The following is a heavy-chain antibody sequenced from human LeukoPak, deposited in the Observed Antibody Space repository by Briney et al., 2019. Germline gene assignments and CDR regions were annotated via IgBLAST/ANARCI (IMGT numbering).Heavy chain of an antibody. D-gene: IGHD1-26*01. CDR3: AKDPPKWELLLYYYYGMDV. Sequence: GGSLRLSCAASGFTFSSYAMSWVRQAPGKGLEWVSAISGSGGSTYYADSVKGRFTISRDNYKNTLYLQMNSLRAEDTTVYYCAKDPPKWELLLYYYYGMDVWGQGTTVTVSS. CDR2: ISGSGGST. J-gene: IGHJ6*02. V-gene: IGHV3-23*01. CDR1: GFTFSSYA.